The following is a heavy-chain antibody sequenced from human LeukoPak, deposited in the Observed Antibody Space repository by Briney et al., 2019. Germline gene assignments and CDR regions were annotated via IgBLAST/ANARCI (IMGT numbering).Heavy chain of an antibody. V-gene: IGHV3-49*04. CDR2: IRSKVYGGKP. CDR3: TRDQTPYY. CDR1: GFTFGDYA. J-gene: IGHJ4*02. Sequence: GGSLRLSCTASGFTFGDYAMTWVRQAPGKGLEWVGFIRSKVYGGKPEYAASVRGRFTISRDDSQGIAYLQMNSLKTEDTAVYYCTRDQTPYYWGQGTLVTVSS.